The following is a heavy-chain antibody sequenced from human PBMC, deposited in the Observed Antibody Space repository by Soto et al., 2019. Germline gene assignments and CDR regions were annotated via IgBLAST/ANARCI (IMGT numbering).Heavy chain of an antibody. CDR2: IYYSGST. Sequence: PSETLSLTCSVSGGSINSSSYFWGWVRQPPGKGLEWIGSIYYSGSTYYNPSLRSRVTISVDTSKNQFSLKLSSVTAADTAVFYCARHYRGGSRNCSAPGGKGPLDTVST. CDR3: ARHYRGGSRNCSAP. J-gene: IGHJ5*02. D-gene: IGHD1-26*01. V-gene: IGHV4-39*01. CDR1: GGSINSSSYF.